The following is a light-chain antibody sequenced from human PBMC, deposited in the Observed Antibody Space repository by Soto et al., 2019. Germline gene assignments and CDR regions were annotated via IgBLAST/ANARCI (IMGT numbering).Light chain of an antibody. CDR1: SSDVGGYKY. V-gene: IGLV2-14*01. Sequence: QSALTQPASVSGSPGQSITISCTGTSSDVGGYKYVSWYQQHPGKAPKVMIYEVSNRPSGVPDRFSGSKSGNTASLTISGLQADDEADYYCCSYAGTYSPVLGGGTKLTVL. J-gene: IGLJ2*01. CDR3: CSYAGTYSPV. CDR2: EVS.